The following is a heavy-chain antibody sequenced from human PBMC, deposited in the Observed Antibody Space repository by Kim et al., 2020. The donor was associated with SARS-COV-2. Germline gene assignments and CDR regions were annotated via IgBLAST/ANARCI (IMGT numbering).Heavy chain of an antibody. CDR3: AREVQLVARWCDP. J-gene: IGHJ5*02. Sequence: YTPSLKSRVTISVDKSKNQFSLKLSSVTAADTAVYYCAREVQLVARWCDPWGQGTLVTVSS. V-gene: IGHV4-4*02. D-gene: IGHD6-6*01.